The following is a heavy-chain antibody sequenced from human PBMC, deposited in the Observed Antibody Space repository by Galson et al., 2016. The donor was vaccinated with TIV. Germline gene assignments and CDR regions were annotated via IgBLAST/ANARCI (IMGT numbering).Heavy chain of an antibody. D-gene: IGHD2-15*01. V-gene: IGHV1-46*01. CDR2: LSPSGVTT. CDR1: GYIFTTYD. J-gene: IGHJ1*01. Sequence: SVKVSCKASGYIFTTYDIHWVRQAPGQGLEWMGMLSPSGVTTTYAEKFQARVTMSMDTSTSTFYMELSSLTSEDTAIYYCSREKYIRFGFWGQGTLVTVSS. CDR3: SREKYIRFGF.